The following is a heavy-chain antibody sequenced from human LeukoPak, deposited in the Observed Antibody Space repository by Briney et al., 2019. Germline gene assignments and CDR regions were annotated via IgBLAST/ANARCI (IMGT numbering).Heavy chain of an antibody. Sequence: PSETLSLTCTVSGGSISSGDYYWSWIRQPPGKGLEWIGYIYYSGSTNYNPSLKSRVTISVDTSKNQFSLKLSSVTAADTAVYYCARTLAYCGGDCYSFDYWGQGTLVTVSS. J-gene: IGHJ4*02. CDR3: ARTLAYCGGDCYSFDY. V-gene: IGHV4-61*08. CDR2: IYYSGST. CDR1: GGSISSGDYY. D-gene: IGHD2-21*01.